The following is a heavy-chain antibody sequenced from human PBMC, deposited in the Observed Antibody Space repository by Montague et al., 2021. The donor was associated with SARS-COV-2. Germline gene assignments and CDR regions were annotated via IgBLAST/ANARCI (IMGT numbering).Heavy chain of an antibody. J-gene: IGHJ6*02. Sequence: LVKPTQTLTLTCSFSGFSLSTSAVGVGWIRQPPGKGLEWIGYIYYSGSTNYNPSLKSRVTISVDTSKNQFSLKLSSVTAADTAVYYCARYTRQIRLIVFDYGMDVWGQGTTVTVSS. CDR3: ARYTRQIRLIVFDYGMDV. CDR1: GFSLSTSAVG. CDR2: IYYSGST. D-gene: IGHD4-17*01. V-gene: IGHV4-61*08.